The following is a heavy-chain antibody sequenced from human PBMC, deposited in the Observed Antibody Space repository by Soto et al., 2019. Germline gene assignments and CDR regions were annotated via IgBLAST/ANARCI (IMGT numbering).Heavy chain of an antibody. CDR3: ARDLGGGAHYGMDV. D-gene: IGHD3-16*01. CDR1: GFTFETSS. Sequence: EVKLVQSGGGLVKPGGSPRLSCAASGFTFETSSINCLRQTPGKGLEWVASISATSLYIYYADSVRGRFTISRENAKNTVFLQMDGLTAEDTAIYFCARDLGGGAHYGMDVWGQGTTVTVSS. V-gene: IGHV3-21*06. J-gene: IGHJ6*02. CDR2: ISATSLYI.